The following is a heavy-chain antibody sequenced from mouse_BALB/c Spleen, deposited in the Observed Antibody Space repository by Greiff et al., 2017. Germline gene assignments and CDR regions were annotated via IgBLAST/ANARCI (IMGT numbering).Heavy chain of an antibody. V-gene: IGHV1-69*01. Sequence: QVQLHQPGAELVMPGASVKMSCKASGYTFTDYWMHWVKQRPGQGLEWIGAIDTSDSYTSYNQKFKGKATLTVDESSSTAYMQLSSLTSEDSAVYYCARRGPYYAMDYWGQGTSVTVSS. J-gene: IGHJ4*01. CDR1: GYTFTDYW. CDR3: ARRGPYYAMDY. CDR2: IDTSDSYT. D-gene: IGHD3-3*01.